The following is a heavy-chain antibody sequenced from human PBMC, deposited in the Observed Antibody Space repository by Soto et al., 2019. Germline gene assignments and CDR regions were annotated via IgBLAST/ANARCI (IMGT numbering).Heavy chain of an antibody. D-gene: IGHD3-3*01. V-gene: IGHV1-18*04. Sequence: SVKVSCKASTFTSSGISWVRQAPGQGLEWMGWISTHSGNTIYAQKFQGRVILTMDKITTTVYMELRRLRSDDTAVYFCAREGILGLFDAYDLWGQGTRVT. J-gene: IGHJ3*01. CDR3: AREGILGLFDAYDL. CDR2: ISTHSGNT. CDR1: TFTSSG.